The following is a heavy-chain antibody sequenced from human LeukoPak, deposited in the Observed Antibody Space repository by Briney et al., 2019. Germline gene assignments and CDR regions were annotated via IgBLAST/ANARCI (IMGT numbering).Heavy chain of an antibody. J-gene: IGHJ2*01. CDR3: AREPDYYGSGRNWYFDL. D-gene: IGHD3-10*01. CDR2: ISRSGST. V-gene: IGHV4-38-2*02. Sequence: SETLSLTCTVSGYSISSGSYWGWIRQPPGEGLEWIGTISRSGSTYYNPSLKSRVTISVDTSKNQFSLKLSSVTAADTAVYYCAREPDYYGSGRNWYFDLWGRGTLVTVSS. CDR1: GYSISSGSY.